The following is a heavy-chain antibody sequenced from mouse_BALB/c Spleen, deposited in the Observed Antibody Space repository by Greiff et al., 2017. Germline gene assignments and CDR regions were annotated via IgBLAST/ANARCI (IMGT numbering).Heavy chain of an antibody. Sequence: EVQLQESGGGLVQPGGSLKLSCAASGFTFSSYTMSWVRQTPEKRLEWVAYISNGGGSTYYPDTVKGRFTISRDNAKNTLYLQMSSLKSEDTAMYYCARPTVVAGRGYYAMDYWGQGTSVTVSS. V-gene: IGHV5-12-2*01. CDR2: ISNGGGST. CDR1: GFTFSSYT. J-gene: IGHJ4*01. CDR3: ARPTVVAGRGYYAMDY. D-gene: IGHD1-1*01.